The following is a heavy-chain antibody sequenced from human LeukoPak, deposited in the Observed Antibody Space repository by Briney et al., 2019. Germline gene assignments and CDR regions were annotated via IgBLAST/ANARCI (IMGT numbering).Heavy chain of an antibody. CDR2: IIPIFGTA. CDR3: ARDWDSSSWYPFFDY. J-gene: IGHJ4*02. Sequence: GASVKVSCKASGGTFSSYAISWVRQAPGQGLEWMGGIIPIFGTANYAQKFQGRVTITTDESTSTAYMELRSLRSDDTAVYYCARDWDSSSWYPFFDYWGQGTLVTVSS. V-gene: IGHV1-69*05. CDR1: GGTFSSYA. D-gene: IGHD6-13*01.